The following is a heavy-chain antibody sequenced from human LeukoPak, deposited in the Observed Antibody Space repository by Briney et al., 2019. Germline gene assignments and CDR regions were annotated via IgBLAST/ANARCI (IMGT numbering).Heavy chain of an antibody. D-gene: IGHD1-26*01. V-gene: IGHV3-23*01. CDR1: GFTFSTYA. Sequence: GGSLRLSCAASGFTFSTYAVSWVRQPPGRGLEWVSSISGSGASTYYVDSVKGRFTISRDNSKNTLYLQMNSLRAEDTAVYYCARGSYSGNDYWGQGTLVTVSS. CDR2: ISGSGAST. CDR3: ARGSYSGNDY. J-gene: IGHJ4*02.